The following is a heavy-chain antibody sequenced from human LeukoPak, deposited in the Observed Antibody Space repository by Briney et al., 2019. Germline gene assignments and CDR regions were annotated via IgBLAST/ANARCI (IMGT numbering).Heavy chain of an antibody. J-gene: IGHJ4*02. V-gene: IGHV1-2*02. CDR1: GYTFTGYY. Sequence: VASVKVPCKASGYTFTGYYIHWVRQAPGQGLECMGWINPNSGATNFAQKFQGRVTLTRDTSISTAYVELSSLKSDDTAIYYCASGADVESVHYNDRSTYSYYFDYWGQGTLVTVSS. CDR2: INPNSGAT. CDR3: ASGADVESVHYNDRSTYSYYFDY. D-gene: IGHD3-22*01.